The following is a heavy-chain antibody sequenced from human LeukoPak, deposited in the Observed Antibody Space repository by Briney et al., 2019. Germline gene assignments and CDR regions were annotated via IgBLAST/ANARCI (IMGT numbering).Heavy chain of an antibody. Sequence: GGSLRLSCAASGFTFDDYAMHWVRQAPGKGLEWVSGISWNSGSIGYADSVKGRFTISRDNAKNSLYLQMNSLRAEDTALYYCAKDIGAGQQLVYGAFDIWGQGTMVTVSS. D-gene: IGHD6-6*01. CDR2: ISWNSGSI. CDR3: AKDIGAGQQLVYGAFDI. J-gene: IGHJ3*02. CDR1: GFTFDDYA. V-gene: IGHV3-9*01.